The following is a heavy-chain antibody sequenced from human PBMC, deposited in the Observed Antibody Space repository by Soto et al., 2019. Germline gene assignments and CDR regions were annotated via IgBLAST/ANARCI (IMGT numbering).Heavy chain of an antibody. CDR3: ARVSSSSAFGMDV. V-gene: IGHV4-4*02. Sequence: SETLSLTCAVSGGSISTINWWTWARQPPGKGLDWIGEIYQTGSTSYNPSLESRVTISIDKSKNQFSLKLRSVTAADTAVYYCARVSSSSAFGMDVWGQGTTVTVSS. CDR2: IYQTGST. CDR1: GGSISTINW. J-gene: IGHJ6*02. D-gene: IGHD6-6*01.